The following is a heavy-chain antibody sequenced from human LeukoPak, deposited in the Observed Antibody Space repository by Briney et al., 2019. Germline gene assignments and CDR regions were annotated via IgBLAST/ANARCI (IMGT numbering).Heavy chain of an antibody. CDR1: GYTFTSYY. CDR3: AREGVAAAGKDY. D-gene: IGHD6-13*01. Sequence: ASVTVSCKASGYTFTSYYMHWVRQAPGQGLEWMGIINPSGGSTSYAQKFQGRVTMTRDTSTSTVYMELSSLRSEDTAVYYCAREGVAAAGKDYWGQGTLVTVSS. CDR2: INPSGGST. J-gene: IGHJ4*02. V-gene: IGHV1-46*01.